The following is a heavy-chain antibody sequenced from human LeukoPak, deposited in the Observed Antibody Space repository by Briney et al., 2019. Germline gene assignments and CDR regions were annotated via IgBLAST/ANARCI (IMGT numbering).Heavy chain of an antibody. CDR2: IYYSGST. CDR1: GGSISSYY. CDR3: ARFYYYDSSGYYGLDY. D-gene: IGHD3-22*01. J-gene: IGHJ4*02. V-gene: IGHV4-59*01. Sequence: SETLSLTCTASGGSISSYYWSWIRQPPGKGLEWIGYIYYSGSTNYNPSLKSRVTISVDTSKNQFSLKLSSVTAADTAVYYCARFYYYDSSGYYGLDYWGQGTLVTVSS.